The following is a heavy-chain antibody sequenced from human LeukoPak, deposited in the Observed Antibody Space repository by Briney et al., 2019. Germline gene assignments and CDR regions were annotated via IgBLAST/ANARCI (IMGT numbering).Heavy chain of an antibody. D-gene: IGHD6-19*01. V-gene: IGHV3-53*04. CDR1: GFTVSSNY. J-gene: IGHJ3*02. CDR2: LYSGGST. CDR3: ASGSSGWYLLSGAFDI. Sequence: HPGGSLRLSCAASGFTVSSNYMSWVRQAPGKGLEWVSVLYSGGSTYYADSVKGRFTISRHNSKNTLYLQMNSLRAEDTAVYYCASGSSGWYLLSGAFDIWGQGTMVTVSS.